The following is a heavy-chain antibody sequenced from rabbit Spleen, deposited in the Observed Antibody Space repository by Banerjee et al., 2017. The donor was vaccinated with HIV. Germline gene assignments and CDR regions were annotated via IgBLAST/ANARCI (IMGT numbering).Heavy chain of an antibody. CDR2: IDPVFGSA. V-gene: IGHV1S45*01. CDR1: GFDFSSYYM. Sequence: QEQLKESGGGLVQPGGSLKLSCKASGFDFSSYYMSWVRQAPGKGLEWIGYIDPVFGSAYYASWVNGRFSISKTSSTTVTLQMTSLTAADTAIYFCARDQGYSYNFATGDFDLWGPGTLVTVS. D-gene: IGHD6-1*01. CDR3: ARDQGYSYNFATGDFDL. J-gene: IGHJ4*01.